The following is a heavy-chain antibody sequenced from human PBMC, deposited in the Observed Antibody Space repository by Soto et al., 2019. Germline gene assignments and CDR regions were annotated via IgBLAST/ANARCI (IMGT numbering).Heavy chain of an antibody. CDR1: GFTFSSYA. Sequence: GGSLRLSCAASGFTFSSYAMHWVRQAPGKGLEWVAVISYDGSNKYYADSVKGRFTISRDNSKNTLYLQMNSLRAEDTAVYYYARGGEEWCGISTSCYLYYYYYYGMDVWGQGTTVTVSS. CDR3: ARGGEEWCGISTSCYLYYYYYYGMDV. V-gene: IGHV3-30-3*01. J-gene: IGHJ6*02. D-gene: IGHD2-2*01. CDR2: ISYDGSNK.